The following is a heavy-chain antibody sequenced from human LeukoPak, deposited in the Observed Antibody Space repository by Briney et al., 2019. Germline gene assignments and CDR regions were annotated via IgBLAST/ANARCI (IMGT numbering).Heavy chain of an antibody. V-gene: IGHV4-61*02. CDR3: AREPEGFWSGYHPYYFDY. J-gene: IGHJ4*02. CDR2: IYTSGST. Sequence: SENLSLTCTVSGGSISSGSYYWSWIRQPAGKGLEWIGRIYTSGSTNYNPSLKSRVTISVDTSKNQFSLKLSSVTAADTAVYYCAREPEGFWSGYHPYYFDYWGQGTLVTVSS. CDR1: GGSISSGSYY. D-gene: IGHD3-3*01.